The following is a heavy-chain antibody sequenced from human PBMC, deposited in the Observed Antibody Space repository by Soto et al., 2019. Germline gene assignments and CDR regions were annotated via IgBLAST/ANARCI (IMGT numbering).Heavy chain of an antibody. CDR2: IWYDGSNK. CDR1: GFTFSSYG. V-gene: IGHV3-33*01. CDR3: ARRGYGSRWPNVYMDV. Sequence: GGSLRLSCAASGFTFSSYGMHWVRQAPGKGLEWVAGIWYDGSNKYYADSVKGRFTISRDNSKNTLYLQMNSLRAEDTAVYYCARRGYGSRWPNVYMDVWGKGTTVTVSS. J-gene: IGHJ6*03. D-gene: IGHD6-13*01.